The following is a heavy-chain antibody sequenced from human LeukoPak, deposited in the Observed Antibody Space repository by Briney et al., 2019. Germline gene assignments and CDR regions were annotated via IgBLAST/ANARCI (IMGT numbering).Heavy chain of an antibody. V-gene: IGHV4-4*07. Sequence: SETLSLTCTVSGGSISSYNWSWIRQPAGKGLECIGRIYASGSTHYNPSLRSRVTMSVDTSKNQFSLKLSSVTAADTAVYYCARVKNYDFWSGYYYYYYMDVWGKGTTVTVSS. CDR1: GGSISSYN. J-gene: IGHJ6*03. CDR2: IYASGST. D-gene: IGHD3-3*01. CDR3: ARVKNYDFWSGYYYYYYMDV.